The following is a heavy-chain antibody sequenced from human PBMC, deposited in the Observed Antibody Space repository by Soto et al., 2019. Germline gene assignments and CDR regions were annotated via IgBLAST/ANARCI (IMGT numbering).Heavy chain of an antibody. J-gene: IGHJ5*02. CDR3: ARDGGGSVVIHWFDP. V-gene: IGHV4-4*07. CDR1: DGSISPYY. CDR2: IDADGYT. D-gene: IGHD3-22*01. Sequence: QVQLQESGPRLVKPSETLSLTCSASDGSISPYYWSWIRQPVGKGPEWIGRIDADGYTNYNPSLKGRVTILVDTSNNQSALKVKSLIAADTARYYCARDGGGSVVIHWFDPWGRGTLVTVSS.